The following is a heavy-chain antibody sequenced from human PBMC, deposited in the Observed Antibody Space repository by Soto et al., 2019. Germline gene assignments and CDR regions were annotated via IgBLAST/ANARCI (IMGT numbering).Heavy chain of an antibody. CDR1: GDSVSRNSVA. CDR2: TYYKSKWYN. Sequence: SQTLSLTCAISGDSVSRNSVAWSWIRQSPSRGLEWLGRTYYKSKWYNDYAVSVKSRITINPDTSKNQFSLQLNSVTPEDTAVYYCARDTPARGSYFDYWGQGTLGTVSS. CDR3: ARDTPARGSYFDY. V-gene: IGHV6-1*01. J-gene: IGHJ4*02. D-gene: IGHD1-26*01.